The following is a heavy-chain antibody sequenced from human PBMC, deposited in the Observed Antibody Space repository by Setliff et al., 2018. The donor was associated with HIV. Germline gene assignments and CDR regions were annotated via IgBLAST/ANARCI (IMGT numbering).Heavy chain of an antibody. D-gene: IGHD5-12*01. CDR3: ATLGDLDIVAQYAFDI. V-gene: IGHV1-24*01. Sequence: GASVKVSCKVSEDTLTELSMHWVRQAPGKGLEWMGGFDPESGETIYARKFQGRVTMTEDTSTDTAYMELSSLTSEDTAIYYCATLGDLDIVAQYAFDIWGQGTMVTVSS. J-gene: IGHJ3*02. CDR1: EDTLTELS. CDR2: FDPESGET.